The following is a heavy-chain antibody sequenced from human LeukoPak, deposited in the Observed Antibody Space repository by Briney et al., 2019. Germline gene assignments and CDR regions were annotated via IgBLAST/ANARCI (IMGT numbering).Heavy chain of an antibody. J-gene: IGHJ4*02. CDR3: ARDLFSTAGAYDY. D-gene: IGHD1-26*01. V-gene: IGHV3-30*02. CDR2: IRFDGTSE. Sequence: PGGSLRLSCAASGFTFSNFGMHWVRQAPGKGLEWVAFIRFDGTSEFYADSVKARFTISRDNAKNSLYLQMNSLRAEDTAIYYCARDLFSTAGAYDYWGQGTLVTVSS. CDR1: GFTFSNFG.